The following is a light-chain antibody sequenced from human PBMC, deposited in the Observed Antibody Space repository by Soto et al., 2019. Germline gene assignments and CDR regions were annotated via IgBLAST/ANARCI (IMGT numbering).Light chain of an antibody. CDR3: QQYGTSLMT. Sequence: ENVLTQSPGTLSLSPGEGATLSCRASQSVSSNFLAWYQQKPGQAPRLLIYGASSRATGIPDRFSGSGSGTDFTLTISRLEPEDFAVYYCQQYGTSLMTFGQGTRLEIK. CDR1: QSVSSNF. V-gene: IGKV3-20*01. J-gene: IGKJ5*01. CDR2: GAS.